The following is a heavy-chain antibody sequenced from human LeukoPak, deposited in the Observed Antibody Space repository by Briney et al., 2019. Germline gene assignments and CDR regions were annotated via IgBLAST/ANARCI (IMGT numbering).Heavy chain of an antibody. Sequence: GGSLRLSCAASGFTFDDYAMHWVRQAPGKGLEWVSGISWNSGSIGYADSVKGRFTISRDNAKNSLYLQMNSLRAEDTALYYCAKLWEDYSNDDYRGQGTLVTVSS. CDR2: ISWNSGSI. D-gene: IGHD4-11*01. J-gene: IGHJ4*02. V-gene: IGHV3-9*01. CDR1: GFTFDDYA. CDR3: AKLWEDYSNDDY.